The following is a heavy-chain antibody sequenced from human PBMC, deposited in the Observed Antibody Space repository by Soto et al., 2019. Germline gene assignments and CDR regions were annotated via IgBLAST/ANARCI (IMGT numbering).Heavy chain of an antibody. CDR3: ARLGAHYQSLDP. D-gene: IGHD2-2*01. CDR2: ISYSGST. CDR1: GGSISSDSYY. J-gene: IGHJ5*02. Sequence: SETLSLTCTVSGGSISSDSYYWGWIRQSPEKGLEWIASISYSGSTYYNLTLKSRVTISVDTSKSQFSLKLSSVTAADTAIYYCARLGAHYQSLDPWGPGTLVTVSS. V-gene: IGHV4-39*01.